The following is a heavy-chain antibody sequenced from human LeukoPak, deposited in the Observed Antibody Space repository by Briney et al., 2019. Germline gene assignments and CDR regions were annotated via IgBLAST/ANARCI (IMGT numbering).Heavy chain of an antibody. D-gene: IGHD6-19*01. CDR1: GFTFSTYW. CDR3: ARRIGYSSGHSAVYYFDY. V-gene: IGHV3-74*01. CDR2: INSGGDDT. Sequence: GGSLRLSCAASGFTFSTYWMHWVRHAPGKGLVWVSLINSGGDDTRYADSVKGRFPISRDNAKNTLYLQMNSLRAEDTAVYYCARRIGYSSGHSAVYYFDYWGQGTLVTVSS. J-gene: IGHJ4*02.